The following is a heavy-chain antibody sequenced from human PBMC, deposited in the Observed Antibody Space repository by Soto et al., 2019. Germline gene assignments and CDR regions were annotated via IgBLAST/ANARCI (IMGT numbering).Heavy chain of an antibody. J-gene: IGHJ4*02. CDR1: GFTFSSYA. D-gene: IGHD3-10*01. CDR3: AKDPGVLWFGELLYREDNQKRFDY. CDR2: ISGSGGST. V-gene: IGHV3-23*01. Sequence: GGSLRLSCASSGFTFSSYAMSWVRQAPGKGLEWVSAISGSGGSTYYADSVKGRFTISRDNSKNTLYLQMNSLRAEDTAVYYCAKDPGVLWFGELLYREDNQKRFDYWGQGTLVTVSS.